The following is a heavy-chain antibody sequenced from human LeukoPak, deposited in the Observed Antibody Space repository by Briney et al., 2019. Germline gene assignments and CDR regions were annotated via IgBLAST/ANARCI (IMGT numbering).Heavy chain of an antibody. Sequence: GGSLRLSCAASGFTFSSYSMNWVRQAPGKGLEWVSSISSSSSYIYYADSVKGRFTISRDNAKNSLYLQMNSLRAEDTAVYYCARDSANIIAVAGTTPDYWGQGTLVTVSS. J-gene: IGHJ4*02. CDR3: ARDSANIIAVAGTTPDY. CDR2: ISSSSSYI. CDR1: GFTFSSYS. V-gene: IGHV3-21*01. D-gene: IGHD6-19*01.